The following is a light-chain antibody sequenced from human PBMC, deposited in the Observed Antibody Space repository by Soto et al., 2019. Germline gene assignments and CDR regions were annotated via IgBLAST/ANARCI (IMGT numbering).Light chain of an antibody. CDR3: QQYNYRRT. Sequence: DIQMTQSPSSLSASVGSRVTITCRASQSIGDWLAWYQQKPGKAPKLLIHDVSSLQSGVPLRFSGSGSGTEFTLTISSLQPDDSATYYCQQYNYRRTFGQGTKVDIK. J-gene: IGKJ1*01. V-gene: IGKV1-5*01. CDR1: QSIGDW. CDR2: DVS.